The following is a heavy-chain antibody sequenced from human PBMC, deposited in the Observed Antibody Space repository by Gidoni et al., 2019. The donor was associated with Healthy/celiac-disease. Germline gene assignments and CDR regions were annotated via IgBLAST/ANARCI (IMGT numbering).Heavy chain of an antibody. J-gene: IGHJ2*01. Sequence: QVQLVESGGGVVQPGRSLRLSCAASGFPFSSYGMHWVRQAPGKGLEWVAVIWYDGSNKYYADSVKGRFTISRDNSKNTLYLQMNSLRAEDTAVYYCASAITMVRDENWYFDLWGRGTLVTVSS. CDR2: IWYDGSNK. D-gene: IGHD3-10*01. CDR3: ASAITMVRDENWYFDL. V-gene: IGHV3-33*01. CDR1: GFPFSSYG.